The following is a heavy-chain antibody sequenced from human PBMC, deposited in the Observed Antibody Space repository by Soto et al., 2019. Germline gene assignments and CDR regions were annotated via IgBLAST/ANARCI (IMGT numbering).Heavy chain of an antibody. D-gene: IGHD3-9*01. J-gene: IGHJ6*02. V-gene: IGHV3-53*01. CDR2: IYSEGTP. CDR1: GFTVGSNY. CDR3: ARSTYYDILTGSYYYYAMDV. Sequence: GGSLRLSCAASGFTVGSNYMSWVRQAPGKGLEWVSVIYSEGTPYYADSVKGRFTISRENSNNTLYLHMNNLRAEDTAVYYCARSTYYDILTGSYYYYAMDVWGQGTTVTVS.